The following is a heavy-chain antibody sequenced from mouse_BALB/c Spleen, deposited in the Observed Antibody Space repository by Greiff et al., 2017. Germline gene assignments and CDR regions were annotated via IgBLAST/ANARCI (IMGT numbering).Heavy chain of an antibody. D-gene: IGHD2-2*01. V-gene: IGHV7-1*02. CDR1: GFTFSDFY. Sequence: EVKLMESGGGLVQPGGSLRLSCATSGFTFSDFYIEWVRQPPGKRLEWIVASRNKANDYTIEYSASVKGRFIVSRDTSQSILYLQMNALRAEDTAIYYCARDGGYDADWYFDVWGAGTTVTVSS. CDR2: SRNKANDYTI. CDR3: ARDGGYDADWYFDV. J-gene: IGHJ1*01.